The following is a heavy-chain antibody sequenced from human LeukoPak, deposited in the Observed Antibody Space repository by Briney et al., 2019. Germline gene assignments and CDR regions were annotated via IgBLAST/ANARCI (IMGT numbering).Heavy chain of an antibody. Sequence: GGSLRLSCAASGFTFSSAAMTWVRQAPGKGLEWVSTITGSDDTTYYADSVKGRFTISRDYSKNTLQLQLNRLRVEDTATYFCAQGPQLHSGSHPADWGQGTLVTVSS. CDR1: GFTFSSAA. J-gene: IGHJ4*02. CDR2: ITGSDDTT. CDR3: AQGPQLHSGSHPAD. V-gene: IGHV3-23*01. D-gene: IGHD3-22*01.